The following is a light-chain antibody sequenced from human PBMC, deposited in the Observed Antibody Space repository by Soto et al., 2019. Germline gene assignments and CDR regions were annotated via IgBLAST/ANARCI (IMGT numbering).Light chain of an antibody. CDR2: DAF. CDR1: QSVSSY. CDR3: QHRRNWPWT. J-gene: IGKJ1*01. V-gene: IGKV3-11*01. Sequence: EIVLTQSPATPSLSPGERATLSCRASQSVSSYLGWYQQKPGQAPRLLIYDAFNRATGIPARFSGSGSGTDFTLTISSLEPEDFVIYYCQHRRNWPWTFGQGTKVEIK.